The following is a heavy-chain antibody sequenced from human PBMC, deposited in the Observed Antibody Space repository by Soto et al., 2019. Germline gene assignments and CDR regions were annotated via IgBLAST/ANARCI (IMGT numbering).Heavy chain of an antibody. Sequence: QVQLVQSGAEVKEPGASVKVSCKASGYTFGTYFMHWMRQAPGHGLEWLGWVNPSSGGTKSAQKFQGRLTMTWDTSIRTAYMELSSLRSDDTAVYYCAREDYPSGGLYITNPNGFDPWGRGTLVTVSS. CDR1: GYTFGTYF. J-gene: IGHJ5*02. CDR2: VNPSSGGT. D-gene: IGHD2-15*01. V-gene: IGHV1-2*02. CDR3: AREDYPSGGLYITNPNGFDP.